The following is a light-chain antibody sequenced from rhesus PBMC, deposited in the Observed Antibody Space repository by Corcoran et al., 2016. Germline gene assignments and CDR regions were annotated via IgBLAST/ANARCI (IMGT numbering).Light chain of an antibody. Sequence: DIQMTQSPSSLSASVGDRVTITCRASQTISSYLAWYQQKPGKVPKPLIYAASSLESGDPSRFSGIGSGKEFTITISSLQPEDFDTHYCQQHNSHPLTFGPGTKLDIK. J-gene: IGKJ3*01. CDR2: AAS. V-gene: IGKV1-44*02. CDR1: QTISSY. CDR3: QQHNSHPLT.